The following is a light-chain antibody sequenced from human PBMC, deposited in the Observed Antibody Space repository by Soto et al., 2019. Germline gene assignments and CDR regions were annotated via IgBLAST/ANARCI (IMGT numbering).Light chain of an antibody. CDR1: LSLVHSDGNTY. Sequence: DIVLTQTPLSSPVTLGQPASISCRSSLSLVHSDGNTYLNWLQQRPGQPPRLLIYEVSNRFSGVPDRFSGSGAGTDFTLEISRVEAEDVGVYYCMQTTQFPLTFGGGTKVEIK. J-gene: IGKJ4*01. CDR2: EVS. V-gene: IGKV2-24*01. CDR3: MQTTQFPLT.